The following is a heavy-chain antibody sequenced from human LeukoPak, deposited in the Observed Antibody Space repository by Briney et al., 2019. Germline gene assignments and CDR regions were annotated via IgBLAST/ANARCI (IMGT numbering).Heavy chain of an antibody. D-gene: IGHD3-10*01. Sequence: SETLSLTCTASGGSISSGGYYWSWIRQHPGKGLEWIGYIYYSGSTYYNPSLKSRVTISVDTSKDQFSLKLSSVTAADTAVYYCARVVVRGVITKLYYFDYWGQGTLVTVSS. V-gene: IGHV4-31*03. CDR1: GGSISSGGYY. CDR2: IYYSGST. CDR3: ARVVVRGVITKLYYFDY. J-gene: IGHJ4*02.